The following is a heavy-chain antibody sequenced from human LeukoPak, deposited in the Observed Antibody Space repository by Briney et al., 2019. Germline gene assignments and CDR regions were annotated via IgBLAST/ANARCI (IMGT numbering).Heavy chain of an antibody. CDR3: ARDGSGSYFGNLDY. CDR2: ISSSSSYI. V-gene: IGHV3-21*01. J-gene: IGHJ4*02. D-gene: IGHD1-26*01. CDR1: GFTFSSYS. Sequence: GGSLRLSCAASGFTFSSYSMTWVRQAPGKGLEWVSSISSSSSYIYYADSVKGRFTISRDNAKNSLYLQMNSLRAEDTAVYYCARDGSGSYFGNLDYWGQGTLVTVSS.